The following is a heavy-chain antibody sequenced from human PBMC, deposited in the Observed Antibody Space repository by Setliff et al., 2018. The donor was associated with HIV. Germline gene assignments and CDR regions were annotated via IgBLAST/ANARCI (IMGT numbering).Heavy chain of an antibody. Sequence: SETLSLTCAVSGYSISSGYYWGWIRQPPGKGLEWIGSIYHSGSTYYNPSLKSRVTISVDTSKNQFSLKLSSVTAADTAVYYCARSTYYYDSSGYDASDIWGQGTMVTVSS. J-gene: IGHJ3*02. CDR3: ARSTYYYDSSGYDASDI. CDR1: GYSISSGYY. D-gene: IGHD3-22*01. CDR2: IYHSGST. V-gene: IGHV4-38-2*01.